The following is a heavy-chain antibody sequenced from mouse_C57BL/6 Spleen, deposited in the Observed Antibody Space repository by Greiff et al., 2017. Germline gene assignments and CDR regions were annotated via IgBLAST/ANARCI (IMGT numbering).Heavy chain of an antibody. CDR3: ARVSYYYGSSGAMDY. V-gene: IGHV1-55*01. CDR2: IYPGSGST. CDR1: GYTFTSYW. Sequence: QVQLQQPGAELVKPGASVKMSCKASGYTFTSYWITWVKQRPGQGLEWIGDIYPGSGSTNYNEKLKSKATLTVDTSSSTAYMQLSSLTSEDSAVYYCARVSYYYGSSGAMDYWGQGTSVTVSS. D-gene: IGHD1-1*01. J-gene: IGHJ4*01.